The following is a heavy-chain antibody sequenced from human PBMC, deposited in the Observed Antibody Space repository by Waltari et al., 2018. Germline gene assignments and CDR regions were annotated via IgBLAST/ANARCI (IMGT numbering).Heavy chain of an antibody. D-gene: IGHD5-12*01. V-gene: IGHV3-23*01. CDR2: ISGSGGST. J-gene: IGHJ4*02. CDR1: GFTFSSYA. Sequence: EVQLLESGGGLVQPGGSLRLSCAASGFTFSSYAMRRVRRAPGMGLEWVSAISGSGGSTDYADSVKGRFTISRDDSKNTLYLQMNSLRAEDTAVYYCAKGRGSGNSCYNYWGQGTLVTVSS. CDR3: AKGRGSGNSCYNY.